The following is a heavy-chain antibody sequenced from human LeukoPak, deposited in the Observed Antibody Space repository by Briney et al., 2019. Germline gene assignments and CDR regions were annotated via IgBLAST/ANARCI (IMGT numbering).Heavy chain of an antibody. CDR1: GGSISSSSYY. D-gene: IGHD3-22*01. Sequence: SETLSLTCTVSGGSISSSSYYWGWIRQPPGKGLEWIGYIYYSGSTNYNPSLKSRVTISVDTSKNQFSLKLSSVTAADTAVYYCATHINSGYAFFDYWGRGTLVTVSS. CDR2: IYYSGST. CDR3: ATHINSGYAFFDY. J-gene: IGHJ4*02. V-gene: IGHV4-61*05.